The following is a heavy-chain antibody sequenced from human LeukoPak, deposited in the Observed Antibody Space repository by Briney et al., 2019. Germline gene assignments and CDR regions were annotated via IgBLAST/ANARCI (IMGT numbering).Heavy chain of an antibody. V-gene: IGHV4-39*01. Sequence: ETLSLTCTVSGGSISSSSYYWGWVRQPPGKGLEWIGSIYYSGSTYYNPSLKSRVTISVDTSKNQFSLKLSSVTAADTAVYYCARHRIAVAGNWFDPWGQGTLVTVSS. J-gene: IGHJ5*02. CDR3: ARHRIAVAGNWFDP. CDR1: GGSISSSSYY. CDR2: IYYSGST. D-gene: IGHD6-19*01.